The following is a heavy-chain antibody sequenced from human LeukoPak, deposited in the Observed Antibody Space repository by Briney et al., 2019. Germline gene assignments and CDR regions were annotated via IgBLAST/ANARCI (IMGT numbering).Heavy chain of an antibody. CDR2: ISYDGSNK. V-gene: IGHV3-30*18. D-gene: IGHD5-18*01. CDR1: GFTFSSYG. CDR3: AKDKWEDTAMVPNFDY. J-gene: IGHJ4*02. Sequence: PGRSLRLSCAASGFTFSSYGMHWVSQAPGKGLEWVAVISYDGSNKYYADSVKGRFTISRDNSKNTLYLQMNSLRAEDTAVYYCAKDKWEDTAMVPNFDYWGQGTLVTVSS.